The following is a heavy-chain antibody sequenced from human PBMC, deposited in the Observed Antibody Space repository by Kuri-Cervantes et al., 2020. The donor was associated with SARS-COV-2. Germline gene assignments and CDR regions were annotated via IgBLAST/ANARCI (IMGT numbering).Heavy chain of an antibody. J-gene: IGHJ5*02. CDR3: ARELGLTTVNWFDP. V-gene: IGHV4-61*01. CDR1: GASISNGSYY. Sequence: SETLSLTCTVSGASISNGSYYWSWIRQPPGKGLEWIGYIYYSGSTNYNPSLKSRVTMSVDTSKNQFSLKLSSVTAADTAVYYCARELGLTTVNWFDPWGQGTLVTVSS. CDR2: IYYSGST. D-gene: IGHD4-17*01.